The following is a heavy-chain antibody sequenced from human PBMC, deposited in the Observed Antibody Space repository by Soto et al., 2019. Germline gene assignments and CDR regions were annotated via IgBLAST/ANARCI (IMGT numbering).Heavy chain of an antibody. CDR3: ATDPVRQQLVWV. J-gene: IGHJ4*02. V-gene: IGHV3-15*07. CDR1: GFTFSNAW. Sequence: EVQLVESGGGLVKPGGSLRLSCAASGFTFSNAWMNWVRQAPGKGLEWVGRIKSKTDGGTTDYAAPVKGRFTISRXXSKNTLYLQMNSLKTEDTAVYYCATDPVRQQLVWVGGQGTLVTVSS. D-gene: IGHD6-13*01. CDR2: IKSKTDGGTT.